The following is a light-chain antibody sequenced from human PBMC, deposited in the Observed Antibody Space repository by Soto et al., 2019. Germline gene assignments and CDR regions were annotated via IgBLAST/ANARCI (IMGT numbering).Light chain of an antibody. J-gene: IGKJ1*01. CDR1: QSLLHSNGYNY. CDR3: MQGLHSAQM. V-gene: IGKV2-28*01. CDR2: WGS. Sequence: DIVMTQSPLSLPVTPGEPASISCRSSQSLLHSNGYNYLDWYLQKPGQSPQLLIYWGSNRAGGVPDRVSGGGSGTDFTLKVNSVEAEDVEVYFFMQGLHSAQMFGQGANGEFK.